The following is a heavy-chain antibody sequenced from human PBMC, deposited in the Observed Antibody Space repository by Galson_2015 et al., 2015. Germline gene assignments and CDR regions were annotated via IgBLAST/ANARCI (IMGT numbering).Heavy chain of an antibody. CDR3: ARGIVVVPAAIPNDAFDI. Sequence: SLRLSCAASEFTFSSSAMSWVRQAPGKGLEWVSGISGGAGRSTYYADSVKGRFILSRDNSKNTLYLQMTSLSAEDTAVYYCARGIVVVPAAIPNDAFDIWGQGTMVTVSS. D-gene: IGHD2-2*01. V-gene: IGHV3-23*01. CDR1: EFTFSSSA. J-gene: IGHJ3*02. CDR2: ISGGAGRST.